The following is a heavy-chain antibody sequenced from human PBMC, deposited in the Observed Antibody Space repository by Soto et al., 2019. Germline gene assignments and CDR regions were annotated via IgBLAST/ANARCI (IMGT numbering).Heavy chain of an antibody. D-gene: IGHD3-10*01. J-gene: IGHJ6*02. CDR2: ISSSGTYI. Sequence: GGSLRLSCEASGFTFNDYSMDWVRQAPEKGLEWVSSISSSGTYIYYADSVKGRFAISRDNANNVMYLQMDTLKAEDTAVYYCVRAGHVFDVHYYGMDLWGQGTTVTVSS. CDR3: VRAGHVFDVHYYGMDL. V-gene: IGHV3-21*01. CDR1: GFTFNDYS.